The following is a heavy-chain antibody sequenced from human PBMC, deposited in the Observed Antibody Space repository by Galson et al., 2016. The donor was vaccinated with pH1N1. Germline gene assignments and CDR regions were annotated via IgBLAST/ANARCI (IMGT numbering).Heavy chain of an antibody. CDR3: ARQNDYGDYRGDAFDI. V-gene: IGHV5-51*01. CDR2: IYLGGSLI. D-gene: IGHD4-17*01. Sequence: VKKPGESLKISCKGSGYRFPSSWIGWVRQMPGKGLEWMGIIYLGGSLIRYRPSFQGQVTISADKSVNIVYLEWFSLKASDTAMYYCARQNDYGDYRGDAFDIWGQGTMVTVSS. CDR1: GYRFPSSW. J-gene: IGHJ3*02.